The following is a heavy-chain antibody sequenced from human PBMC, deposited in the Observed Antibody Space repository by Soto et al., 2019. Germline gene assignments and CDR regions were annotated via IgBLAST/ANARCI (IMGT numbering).Heavy chain of an antibody. CDR3: ASFHYYGSGSYYNENWFDP. J-gene: IGHJ5*02. CDR1: GYTFTSYD. Sequence: ASVKVSCKASGYTFTSYDINWVRQATGQGLEWMGWMNPNSGNTGYAQKFQGRVTMTRNTSISTAYMELSSLRSEDTAVYYCASFHYYGSGSYYNENWFDPWGQGTLVTVS. D-gene: IGHD3-10*01. V-gene: IGHV1-8*01. CDR2: MNPNSGNT.